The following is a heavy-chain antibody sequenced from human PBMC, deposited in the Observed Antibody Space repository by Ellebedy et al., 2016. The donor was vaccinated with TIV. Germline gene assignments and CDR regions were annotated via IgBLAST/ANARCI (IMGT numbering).Heavy chain of an antibody. D-gene: IGHD5-24*01. CDR1: GYTFTGYY. CDR3: ARGLGRLQRDSDY. V-gene: IGHV1-2*06. Sequence: AASVKVSCKASGYTFTGYYIHWVRQAPGEGLEWMGRINPDRGDTDYAQKFQGRVTMTRDTSISTAYMEMSRLRSDDTAVYFCARGLGRLQRDSDYWGQGTLVTVSS. CDR2: INPDRGDT. J-gene: IGHJ4*02.